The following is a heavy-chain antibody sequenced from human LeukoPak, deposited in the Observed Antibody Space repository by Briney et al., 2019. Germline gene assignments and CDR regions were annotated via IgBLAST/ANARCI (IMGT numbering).Heavy chain of an antibody. Sequence: PSETLSLTCAVYGGPFSGYYWSWIRQPPGKGLEWIGEINHSGSTNYNPSLKSRVTISVDTSKNQFSLKLSSVTAANTAVYYCARTGNPGGLIDYWGQGTLVTVSS. CDR2: INHSGST. V-gene: IGHV4-34*01. CDR3: ARTGNPGGLIDY. CDR1: GGPFSGYY. D-gene: IGHD4-23*01. J-gene: IGHJ4*02.